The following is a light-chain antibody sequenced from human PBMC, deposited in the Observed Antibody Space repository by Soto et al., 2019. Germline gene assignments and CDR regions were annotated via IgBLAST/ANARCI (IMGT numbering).Light chain of an antibody. Sequence: QLVLTQSPSASASLGASVKLTCTLSSGHSSYAIAWHQQQPEKGPRYLMKLNSDGSHSKGDGIPDRFSGSSSGAEHYLTISSIQSEDEADYYCQTWGTGIGVFGGGTKLT. V-gene: IGLV4-69*01. CDR2: LNSDGSH. J-gene: IGLJ2*01. CDR3: QTWGTGIGV. CDR1: SGHSSYA.